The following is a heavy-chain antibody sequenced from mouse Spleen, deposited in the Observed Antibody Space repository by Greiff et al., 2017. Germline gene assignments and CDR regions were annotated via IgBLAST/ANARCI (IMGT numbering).Heavy chain of an antibody. Sequence: VQLQQSGAELVRPGTSVKMSCKASGYTFTNYWIGWAKQRPGHGLEWIGDIYPGGGYTNYNEKFKGKATLTADKSSSTAYMQFSSLTSEDSAIYYCARWDYGSSPEWFAYWGQGTLVTVSA. D-gene: IGHD1-1*01. CDR1: GYTFTNYW. CDR3: ARWDYGSSPEWFAY. CDR2: IYPGGGYT. J-gene: IGHJ3*01. V-gene: IGHV1-63*01.